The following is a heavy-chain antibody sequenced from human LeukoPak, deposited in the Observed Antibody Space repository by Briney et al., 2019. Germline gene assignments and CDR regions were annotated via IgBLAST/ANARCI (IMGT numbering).Heavy chain of an antibody. CDR1: GGSISSSSYY. J-gene: IGHJ3*02. D-gene: IGHD3-3*01. CDR2: IYYSGST. V-gene: IGHV4-61*05. Sequence: SETLSLTCTVSGGSISSSSYYWGWIRQPPGKGLEWIGYIYYSGSTNYNPSLKSRVTISVDTSKNQFSLKLSSVTAADTAVYYCARVLPSEWLIGAFDIWGQGTMVTVSS. CDR3: ARVLPSEWLIGAFDI.